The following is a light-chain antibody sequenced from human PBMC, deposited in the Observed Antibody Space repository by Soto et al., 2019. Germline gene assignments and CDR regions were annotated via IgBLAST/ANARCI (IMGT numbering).Light chain of an antibody. CDR2: GAS. CDR1: RSVSSH. V-gene: IGKV3-15*01. J-gene: IGKJ1*01. CDR3: QQYNDWPWT. Sequence: ERVMTQSPATLSVSTGERAILSCRASRSVSSHLAWYHQKPGQAPRLLIYGASTRATGIPARFSGSGSGADFTLTISSLQSEDFGVYYCQQYNDWPWTSGRGTKV.